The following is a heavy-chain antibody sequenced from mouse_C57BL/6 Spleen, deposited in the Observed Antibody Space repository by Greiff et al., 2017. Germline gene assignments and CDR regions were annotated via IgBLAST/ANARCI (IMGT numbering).Heavy chain of an antibody. D-gene: IGHD1-1*01. CDR2: ISSGSSTI. J-gene: IGHJ4*01. V-gene: IGHV5-17*01. Sequence: EVKLVESGGGLVKPGGSLKLSCAASGFTFSDYGMHWVRQAPEKGLEWVAYISSGSSTIYYADTVKGRFTISRDNAKNTLFLQMTSLRSEDTAMYYCARGITTSFMDYWGQGTSVTVSS. CDR1: GFTFSDYG. CDR3: ARGITTSFMDY.